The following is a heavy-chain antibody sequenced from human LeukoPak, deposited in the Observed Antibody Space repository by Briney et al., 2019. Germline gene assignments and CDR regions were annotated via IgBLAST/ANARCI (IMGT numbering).Heavy chain of an antibody. D-gene: IGHD3-3*02. J-gene: IGHJ5*02. CDR3: ARGGAIFLSWFDP. CDR1: GFTVSSNY. V-gene: IGHV3-53*01. Sequence: GGSLRPSCAAPGFTVSSNYMSWVRQAPGKGLEWVSVIYSGGSTYYADSVKGRFTISRDNSKNTLYLQMNSLRAEDTAVYYCARGGAIFLSWFDPWGQGTLVTVSS. CDR2: IYSGGST.